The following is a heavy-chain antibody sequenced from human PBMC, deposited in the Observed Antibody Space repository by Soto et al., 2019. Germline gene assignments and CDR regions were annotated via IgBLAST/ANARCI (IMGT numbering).Heavy chain of an antibody. V-gene: IGHV1-18*01. D-gene: IGHD3-10*01. CDR2: ISAYNGNT. CDR1: GYTFSNDG. J-gene: IGHJ6*02. CDR3: ARGGPTSADYYYGMDV. Sequence: QVQLVQSGAEVRRPGASVKVSCKASGYTFSNDGITWVRHAPGQGLEWMGWISAYNGNTEYAQNFQGRVTMTTDTSTSTAYMELRSLRSDDTAVYSCARGGPTSADYYYGMDVWGLGTTVTVSS.